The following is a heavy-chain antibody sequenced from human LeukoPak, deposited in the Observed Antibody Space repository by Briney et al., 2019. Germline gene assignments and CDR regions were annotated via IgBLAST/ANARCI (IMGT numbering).Heavy chain of an antibody. CDR3: AREAYYYGSGSLQGFDP. CDR2: IYYSEST. CDR1: GGSISSYY. Sequence: PSETLSLTCTVSGGSISSYYWSWIRQPPGKGLEWIGYIYYSESTNYNTSLKSRVTISVDTSKNQFSLKLSSVTAADTAVYYCAREAYYYGSGSLQGFDPWSQGTLVTVSS. D-gene: IGHD3-10*01. J-gene: IGHJ5*02. V-gene: IGHV4-59*01.